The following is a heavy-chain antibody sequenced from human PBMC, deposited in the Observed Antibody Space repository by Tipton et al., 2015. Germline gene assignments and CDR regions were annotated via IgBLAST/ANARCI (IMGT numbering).Heavy chain of an antibody. J-gene: IGHJ5*01. Sequence: QLVQSGAEVKKPGASVKVSCKASGYAFTGYSMHWVRQAPGQGLEWLGVINPSGGSTTYAQNLPGRVTLTRDTSTSTVYMELSSLRSEDTAVYYCARNRFWTGYNWFDFWGQGTLVTVSS. V-gene: IGHV1-46*01. CDR2: INPSGGST. CDR1: GYAFTGYS. CDR3: ARNRFWTGYNWFDF. D-gene: IGHD3/OR15-3a*01.